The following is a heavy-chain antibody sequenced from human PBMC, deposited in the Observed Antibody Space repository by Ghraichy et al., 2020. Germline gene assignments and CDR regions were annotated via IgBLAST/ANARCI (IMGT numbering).Heavy chain of an antibody. J-gene: IGHJ3*02. CDR1: GFTFGNYD. V-gene: IGHV3-13*01. CDR2: IGSVGDT. Sequence: GESLNISCEASGFTFGNYDMHWVRQPTGKGLEWVSTIGSVGDTYYPDSVKGRFTISRENAKNSLFLQMNTLRAEDTAVYYCCAGRGFDIWGQGTVVTVSS. CDR3: CAGRGFDI.